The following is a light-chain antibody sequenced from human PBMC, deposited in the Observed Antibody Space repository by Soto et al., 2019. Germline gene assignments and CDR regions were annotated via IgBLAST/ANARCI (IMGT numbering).Light chain of an antibody. J-gene: IGKJ1*01. Sequence: DLQMTQSPSSLSASVGDSVTISCRAGHSISNYLNWYKQRPGSAPELLIYAASSLQSGVPSRFSGSGSGTDFSLTISSLEAEDFATYYCQQGYSTPWTFGQGTRVEI. CDR1: HSISNY. CDR3: QQGYSTPWT. V-gene: IGKV1-39*01. CDR2: AAS.